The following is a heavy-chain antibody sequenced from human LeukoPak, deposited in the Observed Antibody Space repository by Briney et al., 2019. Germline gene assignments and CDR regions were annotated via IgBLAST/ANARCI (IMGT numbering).Heavy chain of an antibody. CDR1: GFSFNSYG. D-gene: IGHD1-26*01. Sequence: PGGSLRLSCAASGFSFNSYGIHWVRQAPGKGLEWVAVISYNGKNKFYADAVKGRFTISRDNSKSTVYLQMNSLRPEDTALYHCARGASGSYYSPFDYWGQGTLVTVSS. V-gene: IGHV3-30*03. J-gene: IGHJ4*02. CDR2: ISYNGKNK. CDR3: ARGASGSYYSPFDY.